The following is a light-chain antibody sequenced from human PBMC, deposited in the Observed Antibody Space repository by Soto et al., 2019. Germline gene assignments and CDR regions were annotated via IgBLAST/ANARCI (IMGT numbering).Light chain of an antibody. CDR3: SSYAGSNNYV. Sequence: SALTQPPSASGAPGQSVTISCTGTSSDVGGYNYVSWYQQHPGKAPKLMIYEVSKRPSGVPDRFSGSKSGNTASLTVPGLQAEDEADYYCSSYAGSNNYVFGTGTKV. CDR1: SSDVGGYNY. V-gene: IGLV2-8*01. CDR2: EVS. J-gene: IGLJ1*01.